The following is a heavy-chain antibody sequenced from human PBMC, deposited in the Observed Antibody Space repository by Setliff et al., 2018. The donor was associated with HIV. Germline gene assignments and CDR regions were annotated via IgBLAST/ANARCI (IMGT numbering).Heavy chain of an antibody. CDR1: GDSISSYY. CDR3: ARGVRGVIIDWYYFDY. D-gene: IGHD3-10*01. V-gene: IGHV4-59*01. Sequence: SETLSLTCSVSGDSISSYYWTWIRQPPGKGLEWIGYIYYSGITNYNPSLKSRVTISVDTSKNQFSLKLSSVTAADTAVYYCARGVRGVIIDWYYFDYWGQGTLVTVSS. J-gene: IGHJ4*02. CDR2: IYYSGIT.